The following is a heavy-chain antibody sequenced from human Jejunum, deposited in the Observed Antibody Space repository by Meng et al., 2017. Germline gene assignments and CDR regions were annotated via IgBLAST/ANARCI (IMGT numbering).Heavy chain of an antibody. D-gene: IGHD2-15*01. CDR2: MSYSGTT. Sequence: SETLSPTCSVSPASTSSEPFYWGWVLQSPGKGLEWIGTMSYSGTTYYNPSCQSRVSISRDVSKTQLSLTLSSVTAEDRAVYYCARVYGSINWFVYWGQGTLVTVSS. CDR3: ARVYGSINWFVY. J-gene: IGHJ5*01. V-gene: IGHV4-39*07. CDR1: PASTSSEPFY.